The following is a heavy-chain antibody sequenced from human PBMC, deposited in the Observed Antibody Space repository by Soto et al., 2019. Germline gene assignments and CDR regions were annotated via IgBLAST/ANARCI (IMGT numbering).Heavy chain of an antibody. V-gene: IGHV1-69*13. CDR1: GGTFSSYA. D-gene: IGHD3-10*01. Sequence: SVKVSCKASGGTFSSYAISWVRQAPGQGLEWMGGIIPIFGTANYAQKFQGRVTITADESTSTAYMELSSLRSEDTAVYYCTAGTYYYGSGSPLYGMDVWGQGTTVTVSS. CDR3: TAGTYYYGSGSPLYGMDV. CDR2: IIPIFGTA. J-gene: IGHJ6*02.